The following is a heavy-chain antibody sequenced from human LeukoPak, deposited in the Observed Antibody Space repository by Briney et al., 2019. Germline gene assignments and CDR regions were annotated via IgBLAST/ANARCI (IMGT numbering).Heavy chain of an antibody. CDR2: ISSSSSYI. Sequence: PGGSLRLSCAASGFTFSSYSMNWVRQAPGKGLEWVSSISSSSSYIYYADSVKGRFTISRDNAKNSLYLQMNSLRAEDTAVYYCARGFLEWLLYPGGGIHGDYYFDYWGQGTLVTVSS. D-gene: IGHD3-3*01. J-gene: IGHJ4*02. CDR1: GFTFSSYS. CDR3: ARGFLEWLLYPGGGIHGDYYFDY. V-gene: IGHV3-21*01.